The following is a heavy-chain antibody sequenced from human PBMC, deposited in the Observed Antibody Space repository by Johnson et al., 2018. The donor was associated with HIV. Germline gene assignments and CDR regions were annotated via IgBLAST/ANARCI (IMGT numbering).Heavy chain of an antibody. V-gene: IGHV3-30*02. J-gene: IGHJ3*02. D-gene: IGHD1-14*01. CDR3: AKDLRSGNRREAFDI. CDR2: IRYDGSNK. Sequence: QVLLVESGGGVVQPGGSLRLSCAASGFTFSSYGMHWVRQAPGKGLEWVAFIRYDGSNKYYADSVKGRFTISRDNSKNTLYLQMNSLRAEDTAVYYCAKDLRSGNRREAFDIWGQGTMVTVSS. CDR1: GFTFSSYG.